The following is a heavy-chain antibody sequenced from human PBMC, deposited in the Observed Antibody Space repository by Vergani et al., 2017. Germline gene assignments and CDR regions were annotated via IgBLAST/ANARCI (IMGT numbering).Heavy chain of an antibody. V-gene: IGHV1-18*01. Sequence: QVQLVQSGAEVKKPGASVKVSCKASGYTFTSYGISWVRQAPGQGLEWMGWISAYNGNTNYAQKLQGRVTMTTDTSTSTAYMELRSLRSDDTAVYYCACVTTTVVTPRYNWFDPWGQGTLVTVSS. CDR2: ISAYNGNT. D-gene: IGHD4-23*01. CDR1: GYTFTSYG. CDR3: ACVTTTVVTPRYNWFDP. J-gene: IGHJ5*02.